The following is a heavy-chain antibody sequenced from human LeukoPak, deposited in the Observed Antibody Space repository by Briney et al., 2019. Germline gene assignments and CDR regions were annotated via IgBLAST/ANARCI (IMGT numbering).Heavy chain of an antibody. CDR1: GYTFTNYD. D-gene: IGHD2-2*01. CDR2: MNPDSGNT. J-gene: IGHJ6*03. Sequence: ASVKVSCKASGYTFTNYDINWVRQATGQGLEWMGWMNPDSGNTGYAQKFQGRVTITRNTSINTAYMELSSLQSEDTAVFYCARGPYCRSLNCPYYMDLWGKGTTVTVSS. CDR3: ARGPYCRSLNCPYYMDL. V-gene: IGHV1-8*03.